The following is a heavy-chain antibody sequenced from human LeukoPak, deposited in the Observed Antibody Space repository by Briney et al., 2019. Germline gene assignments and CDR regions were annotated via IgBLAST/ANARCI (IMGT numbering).Heavy chain of an antibody. J-gene: IGHJ4*02. Sequence: LTGGSLRLSCVASGFTFSDYAMAWVRQASGKWLEWVSVVSGDSESKYYTESVKGRFTISRANSKNTLYLQMDSLRAEDMAVYYCARESPTFDSWGQGTLVTVSS. CDR1: GFTFSDYA. CDR2: VSGDSESK. V-gene: IGHV3-23*01. CDR3: ARESPTFDS.